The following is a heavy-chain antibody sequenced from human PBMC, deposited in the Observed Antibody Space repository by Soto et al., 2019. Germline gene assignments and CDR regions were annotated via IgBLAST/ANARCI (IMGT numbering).Heavy chain of an antibody. CDR3: ARALSYYDSSGYYFDY. Sequence: QVQLVESGGGLVKPGGSLRLSCAASGFTFSDYYMSWIRQAPGKGLEWVSYISSSSSYTNYADSVKGRFTISRDNAKNXLYLQMNSLRAEDTAVYYCARALSYYDSSGYYFDYWGQGTLVTVSS. V-gene: IGHV3-11*05. CDR1: GFTFSDYY. CDR2: ISSSSSYT. D-gene: IGHD3-22*01. J-gene: IGHJ4*02.